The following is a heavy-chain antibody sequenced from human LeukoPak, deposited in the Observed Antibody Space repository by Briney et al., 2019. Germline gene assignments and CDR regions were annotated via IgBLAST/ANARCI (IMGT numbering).Heavy chain of an antibody. CDR1: GGSISSSGYY. CDR2: IYTSGST. V-gene: IGHV4-61*02. J-gene: IGHJ5*02. CDR3: ARGSGWSRNWFDP. D-gene: IGHD6-19*01. Sequence: SETLSLTCTVSGGSISSSGYYWSWIRQPAGKGLEWIGRIYTSGSTNYNPSLKSRVTMSVDTSKNQFSLKLSSVTAADTAVYYCARGSGWSRNWFDPWGQGTLVTVSS.